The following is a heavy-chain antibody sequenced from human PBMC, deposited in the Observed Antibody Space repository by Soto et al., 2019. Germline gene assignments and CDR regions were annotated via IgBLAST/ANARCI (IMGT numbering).Heavy chain of an antibody. Sequence: SETLSLTCTVSGGSISSYYWIWIRQPPGKGLEWIGYIYYNGNTNYNPSLKSRVTISVDTSKKQFSLKLSSVTAADTAVYYCANVGDGYNLESAFDIWGQGTMVTVSS. CDR3: ANVGDGYNLESAFDI. CDR2: IYYNGNT. J-gene: IGHJ3*02. CDR1: GGSISSYY. D-gene: IGHD5-12*01. V-gene: IGHV4-59*01.